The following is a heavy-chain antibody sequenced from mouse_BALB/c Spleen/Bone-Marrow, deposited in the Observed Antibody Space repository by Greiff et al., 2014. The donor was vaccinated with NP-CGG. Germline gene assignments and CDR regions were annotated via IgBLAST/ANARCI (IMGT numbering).Heavy chain of an antibody. D-gene: IGHD2-2*01. Sequence: QVQLQQSGAELVKPGASVKLSCKASGYTFTSYYMYRVKQRPGQGLEWIGEINPSNGGADFNEKFKIKATLTVDKSSSTAYMQPSSLTSEDSAVYYCTTSRGYNWFAYWGQGTLVTVSA. V-gene: IGHV1S81*02. J-gene: IGHJ3*01. CDR1: GYTFTSYY. CDR3: TTSRGYNWFAY. CDR2: INPSNGGA.